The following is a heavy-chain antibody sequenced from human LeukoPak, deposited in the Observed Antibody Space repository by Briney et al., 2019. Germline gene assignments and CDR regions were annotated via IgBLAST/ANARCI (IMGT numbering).Heavy chain of an antibody. CDR3: ARGHMGTRYYYYGMDV. V-gene: IGHV4-34*01. CDR1: GGSFSGYY. D-gene: IGHD1/OR15-1a*01. J-gene: IGHJ6*02. Sequence: SETLSLTCAVYGGSFSGYYWSWIRQPPGKGLEWIGEINHSGSTNYNPSLKSRVTISVDTSKNQSSLKLSSVTAADTAVYYCARGHMGTRYYYYGMDVWGQGTTVTVSS. CDR2: INHSGST.